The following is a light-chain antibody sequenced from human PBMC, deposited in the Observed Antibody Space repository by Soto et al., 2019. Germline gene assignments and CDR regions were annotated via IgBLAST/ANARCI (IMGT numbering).Light chain of an antibody. CDR2: EGS. V-gene: IGLV2-23*03. CDR1: SSDVGSYNL. CDR3: CSYAGSSTFLWV. Sequence: QSVLTQPASVSGSPGQSTTISCTGTSSDVGSYNLVSWYQQHPGKAPKLMIYEGSKRPSGVSNRFSGSKSGNTASLTISGLQAEDEADYYCCSYAGSSTFLWVFGTGTKLTVL. J-gene: IGLJ1*01.